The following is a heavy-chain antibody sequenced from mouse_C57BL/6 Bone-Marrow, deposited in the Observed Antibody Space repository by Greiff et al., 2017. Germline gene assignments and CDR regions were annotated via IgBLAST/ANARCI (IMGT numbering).Heavy chain of an antibody. CDR2: ISDGGSYT. V-gene: IGHV5-4*03. CDR1: GFTFSSYA. D-gene: IGHD2-14*01. CDR3: ARGGYFYFDD. Sequence: EVKLVESGGGLVKPGGSLKLSCAASGFTFSSYAMSWVRQTPEKRLEWVATISDGGSYTYYPDNVKGRFTISRDNAKNNLYLQMSHLKSEDTAMYYCARGGYFYFDDWGQGTTLTVSS. J-gene: IGHJ2*01.